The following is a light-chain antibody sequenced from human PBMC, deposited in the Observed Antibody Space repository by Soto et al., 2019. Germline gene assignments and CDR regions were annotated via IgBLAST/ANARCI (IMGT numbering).Light chain of an antibody. CDR3: QQSYSTHRT. CDR2: AAS. J-gene: IGKJ1*01. CDR1: QSIISY. Sequence: DIQMPQSPSSLSASVGARVNITCRASQSIISYLNWYQQKPGKAPKLLIYAASSLQSGVPSRFSGSGFGTDFTLTISSLQPEDFATYYCQQSYSTHRTFGQGTKVEIK. V-gene: IGKV1-39*01.